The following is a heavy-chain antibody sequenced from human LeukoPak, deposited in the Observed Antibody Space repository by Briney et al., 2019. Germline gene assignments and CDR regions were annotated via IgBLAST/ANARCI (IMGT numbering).Heavy chain of an antibody. Sequence: GGSLLLSCGVCGFTLSSYSMNWVRQATGRGVEWDSSISNSCTYMYYGDSVKGRFTSSRDNAKNSLYLQMNSLRAEDTAVYYCARNFRFGEFFTWFDPWGQGTLVTVSS. J-gene: IGHJ5*02. CDR2: ISNSCTYM. V-gene: IGHV3-21*01. CDR3: ARNFRFGEFFTWFDP. CDR1: GFTLSSYS. D-gene: IGHD3-10*01.